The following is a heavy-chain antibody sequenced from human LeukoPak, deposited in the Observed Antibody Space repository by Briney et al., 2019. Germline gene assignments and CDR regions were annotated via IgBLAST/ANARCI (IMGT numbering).Heavy chain of an antibody. CDR2: ISYDGSNK. V-gene: IGHV3-30*04. CDR3: AKVKESNYMDV. CDR1: GFTFSSYA. Sequence: GRSLRLSCAASGFTFSSYAMHWVRQAPGKGLEWVAVISYDGSNKYYADSVKGRFTISRDNSKNTLYLQMNSLRAEDTAVYYCAKVKESNYMDVWGKGTTVTISS. J-gene: IGHJ6*03.